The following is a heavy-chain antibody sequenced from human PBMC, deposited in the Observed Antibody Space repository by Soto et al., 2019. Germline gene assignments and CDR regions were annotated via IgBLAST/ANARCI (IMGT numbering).Heavy chain of an antibody. J-gene: IGHJ4*02. V-gene: IGHV1-8*01. CDR2: MSPNSGNT. Sequence: VQLLQPGVELKKPGASVRVSCKASGYTFTSYDISWVQQATGQGLEWVGWMSPNSGNTGYAQKFQGRVTMTRTTSASTAYMELTSLRSDDTAIYYCARGPPNWGFDYWGQGTLVTVSS. CDR1: GYTFTSYD. CDR3: ARGPPNWGFDY. D-gene: IGHD7-27*01.